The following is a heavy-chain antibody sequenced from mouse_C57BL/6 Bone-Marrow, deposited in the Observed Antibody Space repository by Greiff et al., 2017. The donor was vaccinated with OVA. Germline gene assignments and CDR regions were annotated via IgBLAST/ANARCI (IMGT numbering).Heavy chain of an antibody. CDR1: GYTFTSYG. CDR2: IYPRSGNT. V-gene: IGHV1-81*01. J-gene: IGHJ3*01. CDR3: ARRVLRSFAY. Sequence: VQLQQSGAELARPGASVKLSCKASGYTFTSYGISWVKQRTGQGLEWIGEIYPRSGNTYYNEKFKGKATLTADKSSSTAYMELRSLTSEDSAVYFCARRVLRSFAYWGQGTLVTVSA. D-gene: IGHD1-1*01.